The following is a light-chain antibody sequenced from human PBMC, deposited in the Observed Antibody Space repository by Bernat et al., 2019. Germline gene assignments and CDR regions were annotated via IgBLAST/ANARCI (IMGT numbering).Light chain of an antibody. CDR1: QSLLHSNGYYY. Sequence: DIVMTQSPLSLPVTPGEPASISCRSSQSLLHSNGYYYLDSYLQNPWQSPQLLIYLGSNRASWVPDRFSGSGSGTDFTLKISRVEAEDVGVYYCKQALQTPLTFGGGTKVEIK. V-gene: IGKV2-28*01. J-gene: IGKJ4*01. CDR2: LGS. CDR3: KQALQTPLT.